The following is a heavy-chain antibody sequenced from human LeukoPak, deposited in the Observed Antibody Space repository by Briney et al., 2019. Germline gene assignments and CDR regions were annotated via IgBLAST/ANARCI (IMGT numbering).Heavy chain of an antibody. V-gene: IGHV4-59*01. CDR1: GGSISSYY. CDR2: IYYSGNT. D-gene: IGHD2-8*01. J-gene: IGHJ4*02. Sequence: SETLSLTCTVSGGSISSYYWSWIRQSPGKGLEWIGYIYYSGNTNYNPSLKSRVTISVDTSKNQFSLKLSSVTAADTAVYYCAKDARGYCSKGACYSIDYWGQGTLVTVSS. CDR3: AKDARGYCSKGACYSIDY.